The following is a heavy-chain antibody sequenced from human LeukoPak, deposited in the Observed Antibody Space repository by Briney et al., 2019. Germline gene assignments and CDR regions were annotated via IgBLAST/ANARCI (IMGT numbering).Heavy chain of an antibody. CDR2: ITGISDI. CDR3: ARAIRL. V-gene: IGHV3-69-1*02. D-gene: IGHD1-1*01. Sequence: GGSLRLSCTASGLTFSDYSVNWVRQAPGKGLEWVSCITGISDIYYADSVKGRFTISRDNAKSSVYLQMNSLRAEDTGIYYCARAIRLWGQGTLVTVSS. CDR1: GLTFSDYS. J-gene: IGHJ4*02.